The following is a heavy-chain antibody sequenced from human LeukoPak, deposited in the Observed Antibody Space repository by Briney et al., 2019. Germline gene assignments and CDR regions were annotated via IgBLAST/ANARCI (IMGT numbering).Heavy chain of an antibody. J-gene: IGHJ4*02. CDR3: ARRPLPPYYYGSGSYYYFDY. Sequence: SETLSLTCAVYGGSFSSYYWSWIRQPPGKGLEWIGEINHSGSTNYNPSLKCRVTISVDTSKNQFSLKLSSVTAADTAVYYCARRPLPPYYYGSGSYYYFDYWGQGTLVTVSS. CDR2: INHSGST. CDR1: GGSFSSYY. D-gene: IGHD3-10*01. V-gene: IGHV4-34*01.